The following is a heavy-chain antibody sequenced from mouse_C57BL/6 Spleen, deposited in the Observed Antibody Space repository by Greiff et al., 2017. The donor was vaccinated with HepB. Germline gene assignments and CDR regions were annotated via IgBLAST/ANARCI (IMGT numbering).Heavy chain of an antibody. CDR2: IDPETGGT. J-gene: IGHJ2*01. CDR3: TYYYGSSLDY. V-gene: IGHV1-15*01. Sequence: VQLQQSGAELVRPGASVTLSCKASGYTFTDYEMHWVKQTPVHGLEWIGAIDPETGGTAYNQKFKGKAILTADKSSSTAYMELRSLTSEDSAVYYCTYYYGSSLDYWGQGTTRTVSS. CDR1: GYTFTDYE. D-gene: IGHD1-1*01.